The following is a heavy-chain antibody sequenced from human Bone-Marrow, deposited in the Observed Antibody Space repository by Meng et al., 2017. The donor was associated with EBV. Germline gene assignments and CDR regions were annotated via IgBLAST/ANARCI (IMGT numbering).Heavy chain of an antibody. CDR2: LIPMSGAP. J-gene: IGHJ4*02. V-gene: IGHV1-69*01. CDR3: ASESGRGFTPDY. Sequence: QVQVVESGAGVKKPGSSVKVSCWTSGGTFNSDAVSWGRQAPGQGLEWMGGLIPMSGAPHYAQKFQGRVTITADESTSTHYMDLSNLRSDDTAMYYCASESGRGFTPDYWGQGTLVTVSS. CDR1: GGTFNSDA. D-gene: IGHD3-10*01.